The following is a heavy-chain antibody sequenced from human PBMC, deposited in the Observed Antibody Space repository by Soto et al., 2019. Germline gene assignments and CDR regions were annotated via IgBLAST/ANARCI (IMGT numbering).Heavy chain of an antibody. D-gene: IGHD3-22*01. CDR2: IYYSGST. CDR3: ARDNGREQYYDSSGYWYYFDY. J-gene: IGHJ4*02. V-gene: IGHV4-59*01. CDR1: GGSISSYY. Sequence: SETLSLTCTVSGGSISSYYWSWIRQPPGRGLEWIGYIYYSGSTNYNPSLKSRVTISVDTSKNQFSLKLSSVNAADTAVYYCARDNGREQYYDSSGYWYYFDYWGQGTLVTVSS.